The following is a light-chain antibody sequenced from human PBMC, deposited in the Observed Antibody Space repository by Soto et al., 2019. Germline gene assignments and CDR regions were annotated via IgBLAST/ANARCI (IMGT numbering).Light chain of an antibody. J-gene: IGKJ1*01. CDR1: QSIYTW. CDR2: MAS. CDR3: QQRSNWPWT. V-gene: IGKV1-5*03. Sequence: DIQITQSPSTLSAYVGDRVTITCRANQSIYTWLAWYQHKPGKAPKFLIYMASSLENGVPSRFSGSGSGTEFTLTISSLQPEDFAVYYCQQRSNWPWTFGQGTKVDI.